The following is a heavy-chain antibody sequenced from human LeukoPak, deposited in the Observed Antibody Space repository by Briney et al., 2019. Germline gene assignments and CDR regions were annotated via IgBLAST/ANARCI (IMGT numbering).Heavy chain of an antibody. D-gene: IGHD6-13*01. J-gene: IGHJ4*02. V-gene: IGHV3-23*01. Sequence: PGGSLRLSCAASGFSFSTYAMSWVRQAPGKGLEWVSVISGSGGDTDYADSVKGRFTISRDNSKNTLFLQMNSLRVEDTALYYCAREARGSSTWSTGGPFDYWGQGAVVPVSS. CDR3: AREARGSSTWSTGGPFDY. CDR1: GFSFSTYA. CDR2: ISGSGGDT.